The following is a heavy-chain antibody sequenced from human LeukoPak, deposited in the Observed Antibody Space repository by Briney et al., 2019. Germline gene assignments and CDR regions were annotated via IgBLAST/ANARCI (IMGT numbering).Heavy chain of an antibody. D-gene: IGHD3-10*01. CDR1: GGSISSYY. CDR2: IYYSGST. Sequence: SETLSLTCTVSGGSISSYYWSWIRQPPGKGLEWIGYIYYSGSTNYNPSLKSRVTISVDTSKNQFSLKLSSVTAADTAVYYCARDLYVGFYYGSGSYYKEWDKGAFDIWGQGTMVTVSS. J-gene: IGHJ3*02. CDR3: ARDLYVGFYYGSGSYYKEWDKGAFDI. V-gene: IGHV4-59*01.